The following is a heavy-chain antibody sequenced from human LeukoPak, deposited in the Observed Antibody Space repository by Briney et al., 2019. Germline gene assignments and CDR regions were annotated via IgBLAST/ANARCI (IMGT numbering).Heavy chain of an antibody. CDR1: GGSFSGYY. J-gene: IGHJ4*02. CDR3: ARGTLRPVVTAIADY. CDR2: INHSGST. V-gene: IGHV4-34*01. Sequence: SETLSLTCAVYGGSFSGYYWSWIRQPPGKGLEWIGEINHSGSTNYNPSLKSRVTISVGTSKNQFSLKLSSVTAADTAVYYCARGTLRPVVTAIADYWGQGTLVTVSS. D-gene: IGHD2-21*02.